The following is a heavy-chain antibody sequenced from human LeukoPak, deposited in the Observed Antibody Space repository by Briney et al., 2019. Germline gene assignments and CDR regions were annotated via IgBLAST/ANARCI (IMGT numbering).Heavy chain of an antibody. CDR2: IYPGDSDT. V-gene: IGHV5-51*01. D-gene: IGHD6-13*01. Sequence: GESLKISCKASGYGFTTYYIAWVRPMPGKGREWMGIIYPGDSDTKYSPSFQGQVTISADKSITTAYLQWSSLKASDTAMYYCARQILYSSSWYYWFDPWGQGTLVTVSS. CDR1: GYGFTTYY. J-gene: IGHJ5*02. CDR3: ARQILYSSSWYYWFDP.